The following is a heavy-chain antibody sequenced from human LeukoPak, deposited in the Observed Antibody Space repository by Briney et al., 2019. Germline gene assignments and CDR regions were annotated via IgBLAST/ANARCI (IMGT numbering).Heavy chain of an antibody. J-gene: IGHJ3*02. CDR3: AKDSVVYYDSSGYPQNDAFDI. D-gene: IGHD3-22*01. V-gene: IGHV3-23*01. Sequence: GGSLRLSCAASGFTFSSYAMSWVRQAPGKGLEWVSAISGSGGSTYYADSVKGRFTISRDNSKNTLYLQMNSLRAEDTAVYYCAKDSVVYYDSSGYPQNDAFDIWGQGTMVTVS. CDR2: ISGSGGST. CDR1: GFTFSSYA.